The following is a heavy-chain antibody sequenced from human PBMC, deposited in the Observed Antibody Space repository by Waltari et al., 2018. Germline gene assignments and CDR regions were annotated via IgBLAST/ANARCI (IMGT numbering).Heavy chain of an antibody. CDR2: VNPNSGEP. J-gene: IGHJ5*02. D-gene: IGHD6-25*01. CDR1: GYSFTSYD. V-gene: IGHV1-8*01. Sequence: QVQLVQSGTEVKKPGASVKVSCKTSGYSFTSYDINWVRKATGQGLEWMGWVNPNSGEPCYGQNFQDRRGMTTDTSTTTAFMGLRGLTSDDSAVYYCARAAAPGKGAHWFDPWGQGTLVIVSS. CDR3: ARAAAPGKGAHWFDP.